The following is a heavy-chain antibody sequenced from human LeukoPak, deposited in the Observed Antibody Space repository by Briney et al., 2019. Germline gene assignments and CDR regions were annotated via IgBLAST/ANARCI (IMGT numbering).Heavy chain of an antibody. CDR2: MNGEGTTI. CDR3: ATARNFRFEY. J-gene: IGHJ4*02. D-gene: IGHD1-7*01. Sequence: GGSLRLSCATSGLTFRTTWMHWVRHAPGKGLMWVSRMNGEGTTIDYADSVKGRFTVSRDYAKNTLFLQMNNLRTEDTALYFCATARNFRFEYWGQGSLVIVSA. CDR1: GLTFRTTW. V-gene: IGHV3-74*01.